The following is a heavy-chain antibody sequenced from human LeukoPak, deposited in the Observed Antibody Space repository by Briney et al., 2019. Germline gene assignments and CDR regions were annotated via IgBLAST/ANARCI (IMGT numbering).Heavy chain of an antibody. V-gene: IGHV3-23*01. Sequence: GGSLRLSCTASGFTFGDYAMSWFRQAPGKGLEWVSAISGSGGSTYYADSVKGRCTISRDNSKNTLYMQMNSLRAEDTAVYYCAKDLDSYGLFDYWGQGTLVTVSS. J-gene: IGHJ4*02. D-gene: IGHD5-18*01. CDR3: AKDLDSYGLFDY. CDR2: ISGSGGST. CDR1: GFTFGDYA.